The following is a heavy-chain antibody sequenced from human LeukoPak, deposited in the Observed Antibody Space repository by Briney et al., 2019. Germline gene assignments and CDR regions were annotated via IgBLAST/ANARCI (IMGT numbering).Heavy chain of an antibody. J-gene: IGHJ4*02. CDR1: VGSISIYY. V-gene: IGHV4-59*08. CDR3: ARGGDGYNVYYFDY. Sequence: SETLSLTCTVSVGSISIYYWSWIRQPPGKGLEWIGYIYYSGSTNYNPSLKSRVTISVDTSKNQFSLKLSSVTAADTAVYYCARGGDGYNVYYFDYWGQGTLVTVSS. CDR2: IYYSGST. D-gene: IGHD5-24*01.